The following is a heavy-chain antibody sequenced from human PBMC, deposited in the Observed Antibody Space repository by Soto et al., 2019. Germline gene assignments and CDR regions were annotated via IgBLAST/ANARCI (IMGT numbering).Heavy chain of an antibody. CDR2: ISGSGGST. CDR3: AKDSYGDDGGSIDY. V-gene: IGHV3-23*01. J-gene: IGHJ4*02. Sequence: AGGSLRLSCAASGFTFSSYAMSWVRQAPGKGLEWVSAISGSGGSTYYADSVKGRFTISRDNSKNTLYLQMNSLRAEDTAVYYCAKDSYGDDGGSIDYWAQGTLVTVSS. D-gene: IGHD4-17*01. CDR1: GFTFSSYA.